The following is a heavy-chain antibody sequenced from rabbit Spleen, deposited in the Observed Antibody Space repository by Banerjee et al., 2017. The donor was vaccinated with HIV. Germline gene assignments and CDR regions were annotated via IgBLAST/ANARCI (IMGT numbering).Heavy chain of an antibody. V-gene: IGHV1S40*01. Sequence: ESGGDLVKPGASLTLTCIASGVSFSGDSYMCWVRQAPGKGLEWIACIYAGSSGFTYYASWAKGRFTISKTSSTTVTLQMTSLTAADTATYFCARDTSSSFSSYGMDLWGPGTLVTVS. J-gene: IGHJ6*01. CDR3: ARDTSSSFSSYGMDL. D-gene: IGHD1-1*01. CDR2: IYAGSSGFT. CDR1: GVSFSGDSY.